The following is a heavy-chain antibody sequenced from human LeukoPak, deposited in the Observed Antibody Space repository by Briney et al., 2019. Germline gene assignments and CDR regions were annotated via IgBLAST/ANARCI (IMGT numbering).Heavy chain of an antibody. Sequence: GGSLRLSCAASGFTFSSYSMNWVRQAPGKGLEWVSSISSSSSYIYYADSVKGRFTISRDNAKNSLYLQMNSLRAEDTAVYYCARDLDSTVSEEDTAMVPGYWGQGTLVTVSS. J-gene: IGHJ4*02. D-gene: IGHD5-18*01. V-gene: IGHV3-21*01. CDR1: GFTFSSYS. CDR2: ISSSSSYI. CDR3: ARDLDSTVSEEDTAMVPGY.